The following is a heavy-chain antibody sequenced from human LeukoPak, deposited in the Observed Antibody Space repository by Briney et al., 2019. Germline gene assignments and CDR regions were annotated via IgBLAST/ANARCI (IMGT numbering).Heavy chain of an antibody. J-gene: IGHJ6*03. CDR1: GASLSSYY. V-gene: IGHV4-59*12. CDR2: IYESGST. CDR3: ARVGYYYYYMDV. Sequence: SETLSLTCTVSGASLSSYYWTWIRQSPGKGLEWIGYIYESGSTTYNPSLKSRVIMSVDTSKNQFSLKLSSVTAADTAVYYCARVGYYYYYMDVWGKGTTVTVSS.